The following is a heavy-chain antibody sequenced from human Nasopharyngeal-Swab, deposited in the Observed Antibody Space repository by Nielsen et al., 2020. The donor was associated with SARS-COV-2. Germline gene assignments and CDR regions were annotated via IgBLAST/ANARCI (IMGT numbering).Heavy chain of an antibody. CDR3: AKDNEWGGSYEGDY. Sequence: VRQAPGKGLEWVSLISGDGGSTYYADFVKGRFTISRDNSKNSLYLQMNSLRTEDTALYYCAKDNEWGGSYEGDYWGQGTLVTVSS. V-gene: IGHV3-43*02. CDR2: ISGDGGST. J-gene: IGHJ4*02. D-gene: IGHD1-26*01.